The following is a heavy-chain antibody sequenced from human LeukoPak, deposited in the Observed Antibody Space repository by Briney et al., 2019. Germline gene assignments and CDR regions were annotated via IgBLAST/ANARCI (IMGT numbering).Heavy chain of an antibody. CDR3: ARHVGYYGHFDY. D-gene: IGHD3-22*01. V-gene: IGHV4-61*02. CDR2: IYTSGTT. Sequence: PSETLSLTCTVSGGSISSGGYYWSWIRQFAGKRLGWIGRIYTSGTTNYNPSLKSRVTISVDTSKNQFSLKLSSVTAADTAVYYCARHVGYYGHFDYWGQGTLVTVSS. CDR1: GGSISSGGYY. J-gene: IGHJ4*02.